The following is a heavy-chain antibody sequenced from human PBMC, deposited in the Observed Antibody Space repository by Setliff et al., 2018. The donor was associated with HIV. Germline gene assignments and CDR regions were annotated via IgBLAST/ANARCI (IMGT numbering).Heavy chain of an antibody. Sequence: SVKVSCKASGGTFSSYVISWVRQAPGQGLEWMGGILHIFGTANYAQKFQGRVTITADESTNTAYMELSSLRSEDTAVYYCARAFVEQLTSDYYYYGMDVWGQGTTVTVSS. D-gene: IGHD6-13*01. CDR2: ILHIFGTA. CDR3: ARAFVEQLTSDYYYYGMDV. V-gene: IGHV1-69*13. J-gene: IGHJ6*02. CDR1: GGTFSSYV.